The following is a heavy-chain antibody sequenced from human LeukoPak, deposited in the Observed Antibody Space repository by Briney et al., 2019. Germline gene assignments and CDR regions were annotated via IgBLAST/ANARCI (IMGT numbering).Heavy chain of an antibody. J-gene: IGHJ3*02. D-gene: IGHD1-1*01. CDR2: ISYDGSNK. CDR1: GFTFSSYA. V-gene: IGHV3-30*04. CDR3: ARGNVDNYAFDI. Sequence: PGRSLRLSCAASGFTFSSYAMHWVRQAPGKGLEWVAVISYDGSNKYYADSVKGRFTISRDNSKNTLYLQMNSLRAEDTAVYYCARGNVDNYAFDIWGQGTMVTVSS.